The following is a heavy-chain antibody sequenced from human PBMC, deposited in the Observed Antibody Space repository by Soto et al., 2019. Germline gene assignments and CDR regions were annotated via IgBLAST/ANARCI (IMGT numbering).Heavy chain of an antibody. CDR1: GFTFTTFG. CDR3: AKDLQAYGDYNYYYYGMDV. V-gene: IGHV3-30*18. Sequence: QVQLVESGGGVVQPAGSLRLSCTASGFTFTTFGIHWVRQAPGKGLEWVALISYDGHNKYYSDSVKGRFTISRDNYKNTLSLQMNSLRAEDTAVYHCAKDLQAYGDYNYYYYGMDVWGQGTTVSVSS. J-gene: IGHJ6*02. CDR2: ISYDGHNK. D-gene: IGHD4-17*01.